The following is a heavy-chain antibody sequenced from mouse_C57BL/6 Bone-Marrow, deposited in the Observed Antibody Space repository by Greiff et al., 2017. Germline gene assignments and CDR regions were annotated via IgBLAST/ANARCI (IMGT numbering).Heavy chain of an antibody. J-gene: IGHJ4*01. D-gene: IGHD4-1*01. CDR2: ISSGGSYT. Sequence: EVQVVESGGDLVKPGGSLKLSCAASGFTFSSYGMSWVRQTPDKRLEWVATISSGGSYTYYPDSVKGRFTISRDNAKNTLYLQMSSLKSEDTTMYYCARRGDGTVGYWGQGTSVTDSS. V-gene: IGHV5-6*01. CDR3: ARRGDGTVGY. CDR1: GFTFSSYG.